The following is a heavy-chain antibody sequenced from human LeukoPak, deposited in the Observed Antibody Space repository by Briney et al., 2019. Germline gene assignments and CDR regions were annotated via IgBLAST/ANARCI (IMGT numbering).Heavy chain of an antibody. V-gene: IGHV1-2*02. CDR3: ARGGGQDGYNEGVPSSY. CDR1: GYTFTGYY. J-gene: IGHJ4*02. D-gene: IGHD5-24*01. Sequence: GASVKVSCKASGYTFTGYYMHWVRQAPGQGLEWMGWINPNSGGTNYAQKFQGRVTMTRDTAISTAYMELSRLRSDDTAVYYCARGGGQDGYNEGVPSSYWGQGTLVTVSS. CDR2: INPNSGGT.